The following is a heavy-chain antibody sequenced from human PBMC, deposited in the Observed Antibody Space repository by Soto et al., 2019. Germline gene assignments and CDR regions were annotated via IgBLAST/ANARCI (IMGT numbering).Heavy chain of an antibody. D-gene: IGHD2-21*02. CDR2: INAGNGNT. CDR3: ASSIVVVTALDY. CDR1: GYTFTSYA. V-gene: IGHV1-3*05. Sequence: QVQLVQSGAEEKKPGASVKVSCKASGYTFTSYAMHWVRQAPGQRLEWMGWINAGNGNTKYSQKFQGRVTITRDASASTSYMERSSLRSEDTAVYDCASSIVVVTALDYWGQGTLVTVSS. J-gene: IGHJ4*02.